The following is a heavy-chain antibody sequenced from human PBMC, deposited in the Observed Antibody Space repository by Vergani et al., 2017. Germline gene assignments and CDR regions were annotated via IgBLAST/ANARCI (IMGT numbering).Heavy chain of an antibody. V-gene: IGHV3-43D*03. Sequence: ELQLVESGGVVVQPGGSLRLSCAASGFTFDDYAMHWVRQAPGKGLEWVSLISWDGGSTYYADSVKGRFTISRDNSKNSLYLQMNSLRAEDTALYYCAKDMRGCSGGSCYSYYYGMDVWGQGTTVTVSS. CDR1: GFTFDDYA. CDR3: AKDMRGCSGGSCYSYYYGMDV. J-gene: IGHJ6*02. D-gene: IGHD2-15*01. CDR2: ISWDGGST.